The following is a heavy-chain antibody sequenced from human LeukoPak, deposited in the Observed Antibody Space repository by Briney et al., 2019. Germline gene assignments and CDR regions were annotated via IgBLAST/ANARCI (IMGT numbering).Heavy chain of an antibody. CDR2: ISSSSSTI. CDR3: ARSPRSGYYYPNAFDI. Sequence: GGSLRLSCAASGFTLSSYSMNWVRRAPGKGLEWVSYISSSSSTIYYADSVKGRFTISRDNAKNSLYLQMNSLRAEDTAVYYCARSPRSGYYYPNAFDIWGQGTMVTVSS. J-gene: IGHJ3*02. D-gene: IGHD3-22*01. V-gene: IGHV3-48*01. CDR1: GFTLSSYS.